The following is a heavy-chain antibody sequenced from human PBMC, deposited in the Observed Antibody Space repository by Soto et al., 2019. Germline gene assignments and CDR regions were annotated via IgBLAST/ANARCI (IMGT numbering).Heavy chain of an antibody. J-gene: IGHJ2*01. CDR2: ISTTGGNI. CDR3: AKVAGGLGYFDL. D-gene: IGHD3-16*01. V-gene: IGHV3-23*01. CDR1: GFTFSDYA. Sequence: GGSLRLSCVASGFTFSDYAMTWVRQAPGKGLEWVATISTTGGNIEYTDSLKGRFTISRDNSKNTLYLQLNGLTSDDTAVHYCAKVAGGLGYFDLWGRGTLVTVSS.